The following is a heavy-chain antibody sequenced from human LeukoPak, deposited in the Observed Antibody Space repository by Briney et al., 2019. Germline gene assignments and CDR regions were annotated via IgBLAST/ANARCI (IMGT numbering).Heavy chain of an antibody. J-gene: IGHJ4*02. CDR1: GFTFNSYA. D-gene: IGHD3-22*01. CDR2: ISYDGSNK. V-gene: IGHV3-30-3*01. Sequence: GGSLRLSCAASGFTFNSYAMHWVRQAPGRGLKWVAVISYDGSNKYYADSVKGRFTISRDNSKNTLYLQMNSLRADDTAVYYCARDGRNYYDRSGYYSALAYWGQGTLVTVSS. CDR3: ARDGRNYYDRSGYYSALAY.